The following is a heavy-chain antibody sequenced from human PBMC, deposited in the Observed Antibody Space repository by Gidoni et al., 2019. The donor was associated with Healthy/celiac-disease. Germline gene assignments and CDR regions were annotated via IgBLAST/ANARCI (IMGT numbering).Heavy chain of an antibody. CDR1: GLPFSSYA. CDR3: AKLPEGQWEHLFDY. CDR2: ISGSGGST. D-gene: IGHD1-26*01. Sequence: EVQLLESGGGLVQPGGSLRLSCDASGLPFSSYAMSWVRQAPGKGLEWVSAISGSGGSTYYADSVKGRFTISRDNSKNTLYLQMNSLRAEDTAVYYCAKLPEGQWEHLFDYWGQGTLVTVSS. J-gene: IGHJ4*02. V-gene: IGHV3-23*01.